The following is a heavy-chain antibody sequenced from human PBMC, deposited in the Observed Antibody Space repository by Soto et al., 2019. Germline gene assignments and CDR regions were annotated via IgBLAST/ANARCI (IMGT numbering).Heavy chain of an antibody. CDR1: GFTFNTYA. J-gene: IGHJ4*02. Sequence: EVQLLESGGGLIQPGESLRLSCAASGFTFNTYAMNWVRQAPGKGLEWVSVVSGSGGSTYYSDSVKGRFTISRDNSRSTLYLQMNSLRGEDTAIYYCARGWGYDSNDYYYAYWGQGTLVIVSS. V-gene: IGHV3-23*01. CDR2: VSGSGGST. CDR3: ARGWGYDSNDYYYAY. D-gene: IGHD3-22*01.